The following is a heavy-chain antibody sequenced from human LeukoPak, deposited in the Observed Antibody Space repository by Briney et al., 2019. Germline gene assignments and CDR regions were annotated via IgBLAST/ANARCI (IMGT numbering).Heavy chain of an antibody. D-gene: IGHD4-11*01. J-gene: IGHJ4*02. V-gene: IGHV3-7*03. CDR3: ARLSGRDYNPRVFDY. CDR2: IKQDGSET. Sequence: GGSLRLSCAASGFIFNNYWMTWVRRAPGKGLEWVATIKQDGSETYYVDSVKGRFTISRDNAKNSLCLQVNSLRAEDTAIYYCARLSGRDYNPRVFDYWGQGTLVTVSS. CDR1: GFIFNNYW.